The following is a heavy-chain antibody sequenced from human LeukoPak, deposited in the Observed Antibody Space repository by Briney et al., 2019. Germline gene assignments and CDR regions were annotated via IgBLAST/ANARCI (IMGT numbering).Heavy chain of an antibody. Sequence: GSLRLSCAASGFTFSSYGMHWVRQAPGKGLEWVAVISYDGGNKYYADSVKGRFTISRDNSKNTLYLQMNSLRAEDTAVYYCAKAQLWEAAAGTPDLFDYWGQGTLVTVSS. D-gene: IGHD6-13*01. CDR1: GFTFSSYG. CDR2: ISYDGGNK. J-gene: IGHJ4*02. CDR3: AKAQLWEAAAGTPDLFDY. V-gene: IGHV3-30*18.